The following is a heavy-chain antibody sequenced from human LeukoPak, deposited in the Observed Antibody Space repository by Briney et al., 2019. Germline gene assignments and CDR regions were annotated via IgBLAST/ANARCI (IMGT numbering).Heavy chain of an antibody. D-gene: IGHD6-19*01. CDR3: ARHYSSGWVIDY. V-gene: IGHV4-61*02. J-gene: IGHJ4*02. CDR2: IYTSGST. CDR1: GGSISSGSYY. Sequence: PSETLSLTCTVSGGSISSGSYYWSWIRQPAGKGLEWIGRIYTSGSTNYNPSLKSRVTMSVDTSKNQFSLKLSSVTAADTAVYYCARHYSSGWVIDYWGQGTLVTVSS.